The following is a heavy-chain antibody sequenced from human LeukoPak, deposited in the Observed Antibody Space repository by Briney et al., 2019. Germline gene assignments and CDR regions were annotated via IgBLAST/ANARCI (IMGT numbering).Heavy chain of an antibody. CDR2: IYYSGST. CDR1: GGAISSYY. V-gene: IGHV4-59*01. Sequence: PSETLSLTCTGSGGAISSYYWSWIRQPPGKGLEWIGYIYYSGSTNYNPSLKSRVTISVDTSKNQFSLKLSSVTAADTAVYYCARGGKWSSGWYRDYYFDYWGQGTLVTVSS. J-gene: IGHJ4*02. CDR3: ARGGKWSSGWYRDYYFDY. D-gene: IGHD6-19*01.